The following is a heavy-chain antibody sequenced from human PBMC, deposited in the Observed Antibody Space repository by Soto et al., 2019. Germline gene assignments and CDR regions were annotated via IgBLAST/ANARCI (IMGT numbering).Heavy chain of an antibody. V-gene: IGHV3-11*01. D-gene: IGHD6-6*01. J-gene: IGHJ4*02. CDR3: ARGGSYSSSSFDY. CDR2: ISSSGSTI. Sequence: GESLKISCAASGFTFSDYYMSWIRQAPGKGLEWVSYISSSGSTIYYADSVKGRFTISRDNAKNSLYLQMNSLRAEDTAVYYCARGGSYSSSSFDYWGQGTLVTVSS. CDR1: GFTFSDYY.